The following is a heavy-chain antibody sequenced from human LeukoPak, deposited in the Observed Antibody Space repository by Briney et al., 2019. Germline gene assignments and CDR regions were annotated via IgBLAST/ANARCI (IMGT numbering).Heavy chain of an antibody. CDR2: IIPILGIA. CDR1: GGTFSSYA. D-gene: IGHD5-12*01. Sequence: SVKVSCKASGGTFSSYAISWVRQAPGQGLEWMGRIIPILGIANYAQKFQGRVTITADKSTSTAYMELSSLRSEDTAVYYCAIGEGDGYNDFDYWGLGTLVTVSS. CDR3: AIGEGDGYNDFDY. J-gene: IGHJ4*02. V-gene: IGHV1-69*04.